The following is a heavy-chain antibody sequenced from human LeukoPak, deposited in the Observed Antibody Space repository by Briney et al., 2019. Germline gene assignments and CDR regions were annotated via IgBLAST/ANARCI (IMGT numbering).Heavy chain of an antibody. V-gene: IGHV3-48*01. CDR1: GFTFSSYS. D-gene: IGHD6-19*01. J-gene: IGHJ4*02. CDR3: ARVGGSGWYQYFDY. CDR2: ISSSSSTI. Sequence: PGGSLRLSCAASGFTFSSYSMNWVRQAPGKGLDWVSYISSSSSTIYYADSVKGRFTISRDNAKNSLYLQMNSLRAEDTAVYYCARVGGSGWYQYFDYWGQGTLVTVSS.